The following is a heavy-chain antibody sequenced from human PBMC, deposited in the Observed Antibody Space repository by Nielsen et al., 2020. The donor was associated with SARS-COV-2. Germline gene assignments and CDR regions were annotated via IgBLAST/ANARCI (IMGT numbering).Heavy chain of an antibody. V-gene: IGHV7-4-1*02. CDR2: INTNTGNP. D-gene: IGHD6-13*01. CDR3: ARESGYTNTHDALNV. Sequence: ASVEVSCKASGYTFTSYAINWVRLAPGQGLEWMGWINTNTGNPAYAQDFRGRFVLSLDTSVSTAYLQISSLRPEDTAMYYCARESGYTNTHDALNVWGQGTMVIVSS. CDR1: GYTFTSYA. J-gene: IGHJ3*01.